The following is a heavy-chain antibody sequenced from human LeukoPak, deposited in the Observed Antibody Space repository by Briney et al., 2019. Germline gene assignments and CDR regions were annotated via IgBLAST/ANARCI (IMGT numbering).Heavy chain of an antibody. Sequence: GGSLRLSCAASGFIFSAYAMSWVRQAPGKGLEWVSAVSGSGDSTYYADSVRGRFTISRDNSKNTLYVQMNSLRAEDTAVYYCAKMGTHYYDSGSYPTGRYWGQGALVTVSS. CDR2: VSGSGDST. CDR1: GFIFSAYA. J-gene: IGHJ4*02. D-gene: IGHD3-10*01. CDR3: AKMGTHYYDSGSYPTGRY. V-gene: IGHV3-23*01.